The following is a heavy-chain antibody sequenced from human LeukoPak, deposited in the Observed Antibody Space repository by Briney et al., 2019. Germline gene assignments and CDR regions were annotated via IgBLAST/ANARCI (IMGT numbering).Heavy chain of an antibody. CDR1: GFSFSSFW. CDR3: ARVGYTNYEGYYYYYMDV. CDR2: IRQDGSEK. J-gene: IGHJ6*03. Sequence: GGSLRLSCAASGFSFSSFWMSWVRQAPGKGLEWVANIRQDGSEKYYVDSVKGRFTISRDNANNSLYLQVNSLRAEDTAVYYCARVGYTNYEGYYYYYMDVWGKGTTVTVSS. D-gene: IGHD4-11*01. V-gene: IGHV3-7*01.